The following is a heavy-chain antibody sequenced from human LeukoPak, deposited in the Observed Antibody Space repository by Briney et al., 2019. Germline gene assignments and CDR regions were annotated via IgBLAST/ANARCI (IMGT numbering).Heavy chain of an antibody. CDR3: EKGAYDILTGYNLYYYYGMDV. CDR2: ISGSGGST. V-gene: IGHV3-23*01. Sequence: PGGSLRLSCAASGFTFSSYAMSWVRQAPGKGLEWVSAISGSGGSTYYADSVKGRFTISRDNSKNTLYLQMNSLRAEDTAVYFCEKGAYDILTGYNLYYYYGMDVWGQGTTVTVSS. J-gene: IGHJ6*02. D-gene: IGHD3-9*01. CDR1: GFTFSSYA.